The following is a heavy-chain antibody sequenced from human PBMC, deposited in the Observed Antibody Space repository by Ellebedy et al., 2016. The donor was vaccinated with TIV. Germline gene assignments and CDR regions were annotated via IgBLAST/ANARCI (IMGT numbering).Heavy chain of an antibody. J-gene: IGHJ4*02. D-gene: IGHD5-18*01. CDR3: ANEGGSYGWDY. CDR2: ISYDGSNK. CDR1: GFTFSSYA. Sequence: GESLKISCAASGFTFSSYAMHWVRQAPGKGLEWVAVISYDGSNKYYADSVKGRFTISRDNSKNTLYLQMNSLRAEDTAVYYCANEGGSYGWDYWGQGTLVTVSS. V-gene: IGHV3-30*01.